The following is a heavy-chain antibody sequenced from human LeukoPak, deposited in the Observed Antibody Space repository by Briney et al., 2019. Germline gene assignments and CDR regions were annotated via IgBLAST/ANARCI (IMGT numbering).Heavy chain of an antibody. Sequence: QASETLSLTCTVSGGSISSSSYYWGWIRQTPGKGLEWVSDINGSGGRTYYADSVKGRFTISRDNAKNSLYLQMNSLRAEDTAVYYCARGRSSWYWPLDYWGQGTLVTVSS. CDR2: INGSGGRT. J-gene: IGHJ4*02. V-gene: IGHV3-48*03. CDR3: ARGRSSWYWPLDY. D-gene: IGHD6-13*01. CDR1: GGSISSSSYY.